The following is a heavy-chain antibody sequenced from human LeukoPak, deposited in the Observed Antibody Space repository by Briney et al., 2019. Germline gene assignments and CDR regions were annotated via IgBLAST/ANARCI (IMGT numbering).Heavy chain of an antibody. J-gene: IGHJ3*02. CDR1: GYSFTSYW. D-gene: IGHD6-19*01. CDR3: ASHSEDDGFDI. CDR2: IYPGDSDT. V-gene: IGHV5-51*01. Sequence: GESLKISCKGSGYSFTSYWIGWVRQMPGKGLEWMGIIYPGDSDTRCSPSFQGQVTISADKSISTAYLQWNSLKASDTAMYYCASHSEDDGFDIWGHGTMVTVSS.